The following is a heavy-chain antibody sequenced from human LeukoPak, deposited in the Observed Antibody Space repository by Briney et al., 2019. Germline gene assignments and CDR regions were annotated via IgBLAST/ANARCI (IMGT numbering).Heavy chain of an antibody. CDR2: IYTSGST. CDR1: GGSISSYY. Sequence: SETLSLTCTVSGGSISSYYWSWIRQPAGKGLEWIGRIYTSGSTNYNPSLKSRVTMSVDTSKNQFSLKLSSVPAADTAVYYCARTGKGYSSLTPDFDYWGQGTLVTVSS. V-gene: IGHV4-4*07. D-gene: IGHD5-18*01. J-gene: IGHJ4*02. CDR3: ARTGKGYSSLTPDFDY.